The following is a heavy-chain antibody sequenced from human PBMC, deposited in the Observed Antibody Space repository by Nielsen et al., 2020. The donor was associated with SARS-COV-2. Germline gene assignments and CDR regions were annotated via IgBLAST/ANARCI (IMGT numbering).Heavy chain of an antibody. Sequence: WIRQPPGKGLEWVAVISYDGSNKYYADSVKGRFTISRDNSKNTLYLQMNSLRAEDTAVYYCARDLVRYYYYGMDVWGRGTTVTVSS. J-gene: IGHJ6*02. CDR2: ISYDGSNK. CDR3: ARDLVRYYYYGMDV. V-gene: IGHV3-30-3*01. D-gene: IGHD6-13*01.